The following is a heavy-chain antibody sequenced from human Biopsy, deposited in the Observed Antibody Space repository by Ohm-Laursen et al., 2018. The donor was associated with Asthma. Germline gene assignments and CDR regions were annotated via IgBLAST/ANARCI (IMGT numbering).Heavy chain of an antibody. Sequence: SLRLSCAASGFSFSDYYMTWMRQAPGKGLEWVSSISSSGSTTYPAESVKGRFTISRDNAQKSLFLQMDSLRAEDTAIYYCARVFESSEWDPFYHFGLDVWGQGTTVAVSS. CDR2: ISSSGSTT. CDR3: ARVFESSEWDPFYHFGLDV. CDR1: GFSFSDYY. V-gene: IGHV3-11*01. J-gene: IGHJ6*02. D-gene: IGHD1-26*01.